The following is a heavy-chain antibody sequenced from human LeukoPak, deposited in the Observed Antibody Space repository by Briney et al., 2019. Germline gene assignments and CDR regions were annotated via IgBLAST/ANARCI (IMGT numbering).Heavy chain of an antibody. V-gene: IGHV3-23*01. CDR1: GFTFSSYA. J-gene: IGHJ4*02. CDR2: ISGSGGST. CDR3: AKDPTVGTTNYFDY. Sequence: PGGSLRPSCAASGFTFSSYAMSWVRQAPGKGLEWVSAISGSGGSTYYADSVKGRFTISRDNSKNTLYLQMNSLRAEDTAVYYCAKDPTVGTTNYFDYWGQGTLVTVSS. D-gene: IGHD4-23*01.